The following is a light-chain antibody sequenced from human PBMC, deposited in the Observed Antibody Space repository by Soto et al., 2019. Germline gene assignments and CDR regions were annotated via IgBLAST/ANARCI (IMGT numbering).Light chain of an antibody. CDR1: SSNIGAEYD. V-gene: IGLV1-40*01. J-gene: IGLJ1*01. CDR3: QSYDSSLTTFV. CDR2: GDN. Sequence: QPVLTQPPSVSGAPGQRVAISCTGSSSNIGAEYDVHWYQQLPGTAPKRLIYGDNNRPSGVPDRFSGSKSGTSASLAITGLQPEDEADYYCQSYDSSLTTFVFGTRTKVTLL.